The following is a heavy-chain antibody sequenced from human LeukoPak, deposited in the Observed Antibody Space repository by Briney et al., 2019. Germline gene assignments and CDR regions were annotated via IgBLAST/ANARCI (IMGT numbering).Heavy chain of an antibody. CDR1: GFTFSSYA. Sequence: GGSLRLSCAASGFTFSSYAMSWVRQAPGKGLGWVSAISGSGGSTYYADSVKGRFTISRDNSKNTLYLQMNSLRAEDTAVYYCAKLLIEYYYDSSGYLDYWGQGTLVTVSS. CDR3: AKLLIEYYYDSSGYLDY. V-gene: IGHV3-23*01. J-gene: IGHJ4*02. CDR2: ISGSGGST. D-gene: IGHD3-22*01.